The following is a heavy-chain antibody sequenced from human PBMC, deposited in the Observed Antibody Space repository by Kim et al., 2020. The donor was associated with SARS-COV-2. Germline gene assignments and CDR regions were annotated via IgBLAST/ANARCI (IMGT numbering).Heavy chain of an antibody. V-gene: IGHV5-51*01. CDR3: ARADCSGGSCYSGEDAFDI. CDR2: IYPGDSDT. CDR1: GYSFTSYW. J-gene: IGHJ3*02. Sequence: GESLKISCKGSGYSFTSYWIGWVRQMPGKGLEWMGIIYPGDSDTRYSPSFQGQVTISADKSISTAYLQWSSLKASDTAMYYCARADCSGGSCYSGEDAFDIWGQGTMVTVSS. D-gene: IGHD2-15*01.